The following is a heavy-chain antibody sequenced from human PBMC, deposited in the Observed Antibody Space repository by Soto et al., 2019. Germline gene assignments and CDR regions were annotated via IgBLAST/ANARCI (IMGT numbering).Heavy chain of an antibody. D-gene: IGHD2-2*01. Sequence: PGGSLRLSCAASGFTFSSYSMNWVRQAPGKGLEWVSYISSSSSTIYYAESVKGRFTISRDNAKNSLYLQMNSLRAEDTAVYYCATRKYCPSTTCFDYWGQGTQVTVSS. CDR1: GFTFSSYS. V-gene: IGHV3-48*01. CDR3: ATRKYCPSTTCFDY. CDR2: ISSSSSTI. J-gene: IGHJ4*02.